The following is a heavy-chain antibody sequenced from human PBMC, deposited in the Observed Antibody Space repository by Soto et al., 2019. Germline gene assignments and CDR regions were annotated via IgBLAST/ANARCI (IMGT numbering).Heavy chain of an antibody. CDR1: GFTFTTYT. Sequence: EVQLLESGGGLVQPGGSLRLSCAASGFTFTTYTMTWFRQAPGKGLEWVSSVSGDNTYYADFVKGRFTISRDNSKNSRYLQMNNLRAEDTAVYYCAKGGWGAVLDYWGQGTLVIVSS. J-gene: IGHJ4*02. CDR3: AKGGWGAVLDY. D-gene: IGHD3-16*01. V-gene: IGHV3-23*01. CDR2: VSGDNT.